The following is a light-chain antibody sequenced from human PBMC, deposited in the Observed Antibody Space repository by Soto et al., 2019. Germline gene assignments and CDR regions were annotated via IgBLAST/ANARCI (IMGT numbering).Light chain of an antibody. V-gene: IGKV1-39*01. CDR3: HQNYSPTHVT. J-gene: IGKJ5*01. CDR1: QSIASY. CDR2: AAS. Sequence: IQTSQPPSYLSASVGDRVTITCRASQSIASYLNWYQQKPGKAPKLLIYAASSLQRGVPSRFSGSGFGTDSALTISILQPEDFAIYSYHQNYSPTHVTFGQGTRLEIK.